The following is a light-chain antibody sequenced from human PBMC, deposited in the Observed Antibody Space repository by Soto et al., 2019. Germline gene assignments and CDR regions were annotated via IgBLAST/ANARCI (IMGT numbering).Light chain of an antibody. Sequence: QSVLTQPASVSGSPGQSITISCTGTSSDVGGYNYVSWYQQHPGKAPKLMIYDVSNRPSGVSNRFSGSKPGNTASLTISGLQAEDEADYYCSSYTSSSTLGYVFGTGTKVT. CDR2: DVS. CDR3: SSYTSSSTLGYV. CDR1: SSDVGGYNY. V-gene: IGLV2-14*01. J-gene: IGLJ1*01.